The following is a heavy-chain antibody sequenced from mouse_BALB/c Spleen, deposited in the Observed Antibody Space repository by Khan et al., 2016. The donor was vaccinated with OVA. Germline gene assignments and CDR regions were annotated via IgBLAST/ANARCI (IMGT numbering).Heavy chain of an antibody. CDR2: VNPNTGGS. CDR3: ARGYDFFAY. CDR1: GYSFTLYY. Sequence: EVQLQQSGPDLVKPGASVKISCKASGYSFTLYYMTWVKQSLGKSLEWIGRVNPNTGGSDYNQEFKGKAILTVDKSSNTAYMEHPSLTAEDSAVYYCARGYDFFAYWGQGTLVTGSA. J-gene: IGHJ3*01. V-gene: IGHV1-26*01. D-gene: IGHD2-14*01.